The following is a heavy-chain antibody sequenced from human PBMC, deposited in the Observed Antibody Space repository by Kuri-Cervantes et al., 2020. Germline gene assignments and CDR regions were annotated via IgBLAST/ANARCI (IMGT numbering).Heavy chain of an antibody. J-gene: IGHJ4*02. CDR3: AKLTMIVGKPY. Sequence: RFTVSRENAKNSLYLQMNSLRAEDTAVYYCAKLTMIVGKPYWGQGTLVTVSS. V-gene: IGHV3-30*02. D-gene: IGHD3-22*01.